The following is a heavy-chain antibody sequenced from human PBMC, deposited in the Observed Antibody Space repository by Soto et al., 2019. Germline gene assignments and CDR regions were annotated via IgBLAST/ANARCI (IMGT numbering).Heavy chain of an antibody. V-gene: IGHV2-5*02. J-gene: IGHJ4*02. CDR1: GFSLSTSGVG. CDR3: AHRPGYYGSGLYFDY. D-gene: IGHD3-10*01. Sequence: QITLKESGPTLVKPTQTLTLTCTFSGFSLSTSGVGVGWIRQPPGKALEWLALIYWDDDKRYSPSLKSRLTITKDTSKNQVVLTMTNIDPVDTATYYCAHRPGYYGSGLYFDYWGQGTLVTVSS. CDR2: IYWDDDK.